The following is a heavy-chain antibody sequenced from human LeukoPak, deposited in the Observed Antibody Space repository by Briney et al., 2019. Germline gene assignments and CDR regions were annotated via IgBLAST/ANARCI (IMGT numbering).Heavy chain of an antibody. D-gene: IGHD1-26*01. Sequence: ASVKVSCKASGYTFTGSYIHWVRQAPGQGLEWMGWINPNSGGTNYAQKFQGRVTMTRDTSISTAYMELSRLRPDDTTVYYCARDRVGATNYFDYWGQGTLVTVSS. CDR3: ARDRVGATNYFDY. CDR1: GYTFTGSY. J-gene: IGHJ4*02. CDR2: INPNSGGT. V-gene: IGHV1-2*02.